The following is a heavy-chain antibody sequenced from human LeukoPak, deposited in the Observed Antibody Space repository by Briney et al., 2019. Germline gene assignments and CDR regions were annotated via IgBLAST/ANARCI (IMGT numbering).Heavy chain of an antibody. V-gene: IGHV1-69*13. CDR2: IIPFFGTA. CDR3: ARETGHGYNWMGY. CDR1: GGTFSSYA. Sequence: AASVTVSCKASGGTFSSYAISWVRQAPGQGLEWMGGIIPFFGTANSAQKFQGRVTITADESTSTAYMELSSLRSEDTAVYYCARETGHGYNWMGYWGQGTLVTVSS. D-gene: IGHD5-24*01. J-gene: IGHJ4*02.